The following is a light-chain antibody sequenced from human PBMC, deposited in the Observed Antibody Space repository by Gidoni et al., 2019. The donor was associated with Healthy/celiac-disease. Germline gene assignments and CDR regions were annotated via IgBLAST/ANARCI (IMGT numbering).Light chain of an antibody. CDR2: AAS. J-gene: IGKJ1*01. CDR1: QSISSY. Sequence: DIQMTQSPSSLSASVGDRVTITCRTSQSISSYLNWYQKKPGKAPKLLIYAASSLQSVVPSRFSGSGSGTDFTLTISSLQPEDFATYYCQQSYSTWTFGQGTKVEIK. V-gene: IGKV1-39*01. CDR3: QQSYSTWT.